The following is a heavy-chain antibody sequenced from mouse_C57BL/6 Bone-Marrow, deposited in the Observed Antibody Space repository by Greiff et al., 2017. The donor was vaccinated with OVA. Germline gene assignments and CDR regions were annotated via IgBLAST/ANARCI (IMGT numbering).Heavy chain of an antibody. D-gene: IGHD4-1*01. CDR3: ARGLGREDYAMDY. CDR1: GYAFSSYW. V-gene: IGHV1-80*01. Sequence: QVQLQQSGAELVKPGASVKISCKASGYAFSSYWMNWVKQRPGKGLEWIGQIYPGDGDTNYNGKFKGKATLTADTSSSTAYMQLSRLTSEDSAVYFCARGLGREDYAMDYWGQGTSVTVSS. CDR2: IYPGDGDT. J-gene: IGHJ4*01.